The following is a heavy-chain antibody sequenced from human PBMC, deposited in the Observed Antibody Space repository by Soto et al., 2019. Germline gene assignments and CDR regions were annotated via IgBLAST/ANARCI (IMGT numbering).Heavy chain of an antibody. Sequence: SGTLSLTCTVSGGSISSYYWSWIRQPPGKGLDWIGYIYYSGSTNYNPSLKSRVTISVDTSKNQFSLKLSSVTAADTAVYYCARGGGGYYDSSGYYHTGFDYWGQGTLVTVSS. CDR3: ARGGGGYYDSSGYYHTGFDY. CDR2: IYYSGST. J-gene: IGHJ4*02. V-gene: IGHV4-59*01. CDR1: GGSISSYY. D-gene: IGHD3-22*01.